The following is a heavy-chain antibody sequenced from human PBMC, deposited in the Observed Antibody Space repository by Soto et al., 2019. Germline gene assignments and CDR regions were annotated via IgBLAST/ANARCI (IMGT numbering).Heavy chain of an antibody. V-gene: IGHV4-61*01. D-gene: IGHD3-10*01. CDR3: ARGVGFGYYYYHMDL. Sequence: QVQLQESGPGLVKPSETLSLTCTVSGDSVTSVSDYWSWIRQPPGKGLEWIGYIYYSCSAYYNPSLGSRVTISIDTSKNQFSLKLTSVTAADTAVYYCARGVGFGYYYYHMDLWGQGTTVTVSS. CDR1: GDSVTSVSDY. J-gene: IGHJ6*02. CDR2: IYYSCSA.